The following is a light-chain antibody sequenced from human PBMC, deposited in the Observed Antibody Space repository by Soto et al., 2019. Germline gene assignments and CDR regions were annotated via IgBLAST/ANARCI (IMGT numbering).Light chain of an antibody. CDR2: EVS. V-gene: IGLV2-8*01. J-gene: IGLJ3*02. Sequence: QSALTQPPSASGSPGQSVTISCTGTCSDVGGYNYVSWYQQHPGKAPKLMIYEVSKRPSGVPDRFSGSKSGNTASLTVSGLQAEDEADYYCSSYAGSNLWVFGGGTKLTVL. CDR1: CSDVGGYNY. CDR3: SSYAGSNLWV.